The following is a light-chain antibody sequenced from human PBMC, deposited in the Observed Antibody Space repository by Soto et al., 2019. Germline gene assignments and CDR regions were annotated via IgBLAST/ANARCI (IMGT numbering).Light chain of an antibody. CDR2: DAS. J-gene: IGKJ4*01. Sequence: EIVLTQSPATLSLSPGERATLSCRASQSVSSYLAWDQQKPGPAPRLLIYDASNRATGIPARFSGSGSGTDFTLTISSLEPEDFAVYDCQQRSNWPALTCGGGTKVEIK. V-gene: IGKV3-11*01. CDR3: QQRSNWPALT. CDR1: QSVSSY.